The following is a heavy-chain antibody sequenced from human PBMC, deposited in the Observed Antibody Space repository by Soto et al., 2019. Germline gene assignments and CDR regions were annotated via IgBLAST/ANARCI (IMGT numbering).Heavy chain of an antibody. Sequence: GGSLRLSCAASGFTFSSYAMSWVRQAPGKGLEWVSAISGSGGSTYYADSVKGRFTISRDNSKNTLYLQMNSLRAEDTAVYYCAKNLALGTYCGGDCYNDYWGQGTLVTVSS. CDR1: GFTFSSYA. CDR2: ISGSGGST. V-gene: IGHV3-23*01. J-gene: IGHJ4*02. CDR3: AKNLALGTYCGGDCYNDY. D-gene: IGHD2-21*01.